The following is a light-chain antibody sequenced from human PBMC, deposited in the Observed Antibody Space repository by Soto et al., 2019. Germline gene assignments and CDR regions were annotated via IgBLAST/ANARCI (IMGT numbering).Light chain of an antibody. Sequence: DVQMTQSPSSLSAFVGDRVTITCRASQGIAPYLAWFQQKPGKVPKLLIYATSTLQSGVPSRSSGSGSGTDFTLTISSLQPEDVATYYCQKYNSAPLTFGGGTKV. CDR3: QKYNSAPLT. CDR1: QGIAPY. CDR2: ATS. V-gene: IGKV1-27*01. J-gene: IGKJ4*01.